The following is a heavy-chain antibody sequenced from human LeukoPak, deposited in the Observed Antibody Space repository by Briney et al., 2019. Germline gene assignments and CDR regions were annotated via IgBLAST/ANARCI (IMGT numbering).Heavy chain of an antibody. J-gene: IGHJ6*04. V-gene: IGHV1-46*01. Sequence: ASVKVSCKASGYTFTSYYMHWVRQAPGQGLEWMGIINPSGGSTSYAQKFQGRVTVTRDTSTSTVYMELSSLRSEDTAVYYCARDTSTGTTFRDYYYYGMDVWGKETTVTVSS. CDR2: INPSGGST. CDR1: GYTFTSYY. CDR3: ARDTSTGTTFRDYYYYGMDV. D-gene: IGHD1-1*01.